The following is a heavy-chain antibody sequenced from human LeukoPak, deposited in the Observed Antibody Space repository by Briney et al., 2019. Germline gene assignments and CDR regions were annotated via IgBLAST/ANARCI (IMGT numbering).Heavy chain of an antibody. CDR2: IYYSGST. D-gene: IGHD3-22*01. CDR3: ASEVPFDSSGYSKDDAFDI. CDR1: GGSISSSSYY. J-gene: IGHJ3*02. Sequence: PSETLSLTCTVSGGSISSSSYYWGWIRQPPGKGLEWIGSIYYSGSTYYNPSLKSRVTISVDTSKNQFSLKLSSVTAADTAVYYCASEVPFDSSGYSKDDAFDIWGQGTMVTVSS. V-gene: IGHV4-39*01.